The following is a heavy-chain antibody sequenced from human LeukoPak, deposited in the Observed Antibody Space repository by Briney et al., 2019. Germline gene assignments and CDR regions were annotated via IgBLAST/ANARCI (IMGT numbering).Heavy chain of an antibody. CDR1: GFTFDDYA. CDR2: ISWNSGSI. J-gene: IGHJ4*02. CDR3: ARGYYNDY. V-gene: IGHV3-9*03. Sequence: GRSLRLSCAASGFTFDDYAMHWVRQAPGKGLEWVSGISWNSGSIGYADSVKGRFTISRDNAKNSLYLQMNSPRAEDMALYYCARGYYNDYWGQGTLVTVSS. D-gene: IGHD3-9*01.